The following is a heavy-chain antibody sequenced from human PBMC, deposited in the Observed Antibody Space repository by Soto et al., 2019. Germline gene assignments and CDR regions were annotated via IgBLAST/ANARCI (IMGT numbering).Heavy chain of an antibody. V-gene: IGHV3-13*01. CDR1: GFTFSSYD. J-gene: IGHJ4*02. CDR3: ARDSRYCSSTSCHHLRFDY. CDR2: IGTAGDT. D-gene: IGHD2-2*01. Sequence: GESLKISCAASGFTFSSYDMHWVRQATGKGLEWVSAIGTAGDTYYPGSVKGRFTISRENAKNSLYLQMNSLRAEDTAVYYCARDSRYCSSTSCHHLRFDYWGQGTLVTVSS.